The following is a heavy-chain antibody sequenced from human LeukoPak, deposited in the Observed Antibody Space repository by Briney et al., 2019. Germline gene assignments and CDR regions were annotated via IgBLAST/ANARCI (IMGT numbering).Heavy chain of an antibody. CDR1: GGSISSYY. V-gene: IGHV4-4*07. J-gene: IGHJ4*02. CDR2: IYTSGST. Sequence: PSETLSLTCTVSGGSISSYYWSWIRQPAGKGLEWIGRIYTSGSTNYNPSLKSRVTMSVDTSKNQFSLKLGSVTAADTAVYYCARGLRYGSGSFPYYSDYWGQGTLVTVSS. CDR3: ARGLRYGSGSFPYYSDY. D-gene: IGHD3-10*01.